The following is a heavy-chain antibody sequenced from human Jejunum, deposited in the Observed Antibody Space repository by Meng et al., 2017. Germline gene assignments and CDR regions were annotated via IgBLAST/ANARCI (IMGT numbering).Heavy chain of an antibody. J-gene: IGHJ5*02. CDR1: GASISSSSYY. V-gene: IGHV4-39*07. D-gene: IGHD4-17*01. Sequence: SETLSLTCTVSGASISSSSYYWARVRQPPGKGLDWIDSINNSGKTYYNSSLKSRVTISVDTSKNQFSLRLTSVTAADTAVYLCARLVTTVTTGNWFDPWGQGTLVTVSS. CDR2: INNSGKT. CDR3: ARLVTTVTTGNWFDP.